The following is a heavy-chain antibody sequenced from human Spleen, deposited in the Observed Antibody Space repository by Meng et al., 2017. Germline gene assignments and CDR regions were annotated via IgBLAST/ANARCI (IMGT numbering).Heavy chain of an antibody. V-gene: IGHV3-33*01. CDR3: ARGAGYCSGGSCYPSARYFDY. CDR1: GFTFSTYG. D-gene: IGHD2-15*01. CDR2: IWYDGSDK. J-gene: IGHJ4*02. Sequence: GESLKISCAASGFTFSTYGMHWVRQAPGKGLEWVAVIWYDGSDKYYADSVKGRFTISRDNSKNTLYLQMNSLRAEDTAVYYCARGAGYCSGGSCYPSARYFDYWGQGTLVTVSS.